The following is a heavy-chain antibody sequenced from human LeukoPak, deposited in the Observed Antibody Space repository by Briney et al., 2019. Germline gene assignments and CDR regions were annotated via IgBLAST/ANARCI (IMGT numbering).Heavy chain of an antibody. Sequence: PSETLSLTCTISGGSISSANHFWSWVRQSPGGGLEWIGYIFYDGRAHYNPSLRSRLSMSIDVSKNQFSLSLGSVTAADTAIYYCAREVIIVGDSDAFDLWGHGTMVTVSS. D-gene: IGHD1-26*01. V-gene: IGHV4-30-4*08. CDR1: GGSISSANHF. CDR2: IFYDGRA. CDR3: AREVIIVGDSDAFDL. J-gene: IGHJ3*01.